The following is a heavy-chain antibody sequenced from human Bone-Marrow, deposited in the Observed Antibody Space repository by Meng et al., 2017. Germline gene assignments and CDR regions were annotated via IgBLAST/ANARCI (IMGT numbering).Heavy chain of an antibody. D-gene: IGHD6-19*01. CDR1: GFTFSSYG. Sequence: GESLKISCAASGFTFSSYGMHWVRQAPGKGLEWVAVIWYDGSNKYYADSVKGRFTISRDNSKNSLYLQMNSLRAEDTAVYYCARERYSSGWYNYWGQGTLVTVSS. CDR2: IWYDGSNK. CDR3: ARERYSSGWYNY. J-gene: IGHJ4*02. V-gene: IGHV3-33*01.